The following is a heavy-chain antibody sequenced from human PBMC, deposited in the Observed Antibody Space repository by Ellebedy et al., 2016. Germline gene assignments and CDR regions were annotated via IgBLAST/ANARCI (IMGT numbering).Heavy chain of an antibody. CDR1: GYSISSGYY. Sequence: GSLRLXCTVSGYSISSGYYWGWIRQPPGKGLEWIGYIYYSGSTNYNPSLKSRVTISVDTSKNQFSLKLSSVTAADTAVYYCARGDYNYWGQGTLVTVSS. J-gene: IGHJ4*02. CDR2: IYYSGST. V-gene: IGHV4-38-2*02. CDR3: ARGDYNY. D-gene: IGHD4/OR15-4a*01.